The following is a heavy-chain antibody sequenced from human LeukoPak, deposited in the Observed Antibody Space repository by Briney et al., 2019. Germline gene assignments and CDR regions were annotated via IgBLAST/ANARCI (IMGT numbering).Heavy chain of an antibody. V-gene: IGHV3-74*01. CDR3: ARDSYAFDI. Sequence: GGSLRLSCAASGFIFSRYALHWVRQAPGKGLVWVSRINSDGSSTSYADSVKGRFTISRDNAKNTLYLQMNSLRAEDTAVYYCARDSYAFDIWGQGTMVTVSS. CDR2: INSDGSST. CDR1: GFIFSRYA. J-gene: IGHJ3*02.